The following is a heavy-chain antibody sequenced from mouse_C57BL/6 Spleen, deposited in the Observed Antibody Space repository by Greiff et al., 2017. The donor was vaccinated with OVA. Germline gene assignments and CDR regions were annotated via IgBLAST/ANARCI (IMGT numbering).Heavy chain of an antibody. Sequence: VKLQQSGAELMQPGASVKLSCMASGFTFTGYWIEWVKQWPGHGLEWIGEILPGSGSTNYNEKFKGKATFTDDTYSNTAYMQLSSLNTEDAAIYYCARGLTGSDYWGQGTTLTVSS. CDR3: ARGLTGSDY. D-gene: IGHD4-1*01. CDR2: ILPGSGST. J-gene: IGHJ2*01. V-gene: IGHV1-9*01. CDR1: GFTFTGYW.